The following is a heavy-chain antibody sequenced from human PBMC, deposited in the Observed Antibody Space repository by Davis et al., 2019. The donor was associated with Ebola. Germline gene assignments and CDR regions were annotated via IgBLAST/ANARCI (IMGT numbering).Heavy chain of an antibody. CDR2: IIPISGIP. D-gene: IGHD1-26*01. J-gene: IGHJ4*02. CDR3: ARELRPSVGLLRSPQGY. Sequence: SVKVSCKASGGAFSSYIVSWVRQAPGQGLEWMGGIIPISGIPSYAQNFQGRVTISADDSTSTVYTELTSLRSEDTAVYYCARELRPSVGLLRSPQGYWGQGTLVTVSA. CDR1: GGAFSSYI. V-gene: IGHV1-69*13.